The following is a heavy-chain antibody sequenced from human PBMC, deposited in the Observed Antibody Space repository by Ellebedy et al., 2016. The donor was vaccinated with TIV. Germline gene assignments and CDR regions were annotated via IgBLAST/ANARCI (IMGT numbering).Heavy chain of an antibody. CDR1: GYTFTSYY. D-gene: IGHD3-10*01. J-gene: IGHJ3*02. Sequence: AALVKVSCKASGYTFTSYYMHWVRQAPGQGLEWMGIINPSGGSTSYAQKFQGRVTITADESTSTAYMELSSLRSEDTAVYYCARASIGGSGSYYNPDAFDIWGQGTMVTVSS. CDR2: INPSGGST. CDR3: ARASIGGSGSYYNPDAFDI. V-gene: IGHV1-46*01.